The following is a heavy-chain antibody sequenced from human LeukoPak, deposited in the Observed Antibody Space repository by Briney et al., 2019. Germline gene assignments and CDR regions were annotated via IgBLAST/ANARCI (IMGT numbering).Heavy chain of an antibody. Sequence: PGGSLRLSCAASGFTFSDHYMDWVRQAPGKGLEWVGRTRNKANSYTTEYAASVKGSFTISRDDSKNSLYLQMSSLKTEDTDVYYCARVFGDTLGWDYMDVWGKGTTVTVSS. CDR2: TRNKANSYTT. V-gene: IGHV3-72*01. D-gene: IGHD2-21*02. CDR1: GFTFSDHY. CDR3: ARVFGDTLGWDYMDV. J-gene: IGHJ6*03.